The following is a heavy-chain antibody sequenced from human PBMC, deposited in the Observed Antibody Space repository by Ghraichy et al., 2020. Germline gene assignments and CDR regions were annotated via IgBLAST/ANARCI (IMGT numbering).Heavy chain of an antibody. D-gene: IGHD6-19*01. CDR3: ARDKGSDWSYYYYGMDV. Sequence: QTLSLTCAISGDSVSSNSAAWNWIRQSPSRGLEWLGRTYYRSKWYNDYAVSVKSRITINPDTSKNQFSLQLNSVTPEDTAVYYCARDKGSDWSYYYYGMDVWGQGTTVTVSS. CDR2: TYYRSKWYN. CDR1: GDSVSSNSAA. J-gene: IGHJ6*02. V-gene: IGHV6-1*01.